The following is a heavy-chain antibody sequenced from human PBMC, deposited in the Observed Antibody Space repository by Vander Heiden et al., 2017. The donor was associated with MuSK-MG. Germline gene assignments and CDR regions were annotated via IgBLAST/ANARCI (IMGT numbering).Heavy chain of an antibody. J-gene: IGHJ4*02. CDR1: GYSFTTYW. V-gene: IGHV5-51*03. D-gene: IGHD2-2*01. Sequence: EVQLLQSGVEETRPGESVRISGKGAGYSFTTYWIGWVRQMPGKGLEWMGIIHPGDSNTRYSPSFQGQVTISVDKSIATAYLQWGRLKASDTAIYYCARGYCSSTKCYAAFDYWGQGTLVTVSS. CDR2: IHPGDSNT. CDR3: ARGYCSSTKCYAAFDY.